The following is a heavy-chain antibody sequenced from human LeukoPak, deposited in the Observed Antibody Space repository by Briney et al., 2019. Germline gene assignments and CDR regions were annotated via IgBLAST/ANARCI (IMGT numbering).Heavy chain of an antibody. CDR3: ARFTSPGAFDI. J-gene: IGHJ3*02. Sequence: SETLSLTCTVSGGSISSYYWSWIRQPPGKGLEWIGYIYYSGSTNYNPSLKSRVTISVDTSKNQFSLKLSSVTAADTAVYYCARFTSPGAFDIWGQGTMVTVSS. V-gene: IGHV4-59*08. CDR1: GGSISSYY. D-gene: IGHD2-2*01. CDR2: IYYSGST.